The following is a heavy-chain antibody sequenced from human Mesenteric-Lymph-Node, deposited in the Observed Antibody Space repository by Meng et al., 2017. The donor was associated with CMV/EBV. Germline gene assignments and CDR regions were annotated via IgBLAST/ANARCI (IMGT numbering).Heavy chain of an antibody. J-gene: IGHJ6*02. V-gene: IGHV1-8*01. CDR2: MNPNSGNT. Sequence: ASVKVSCKASGYTFTNHELNCVRQDTGQGLEWMGWMNPNSGNTGYAQKFQGRVTMTRNTSISTAYMELSSLRSEDTAVYYCARGVGLELPDYYGMDVWGQGTTVTVSS. D-gene: IGHD1-7*01. CDR3: ARGVGLELPDYYGMDV. CDR1: GYTFTNHE.